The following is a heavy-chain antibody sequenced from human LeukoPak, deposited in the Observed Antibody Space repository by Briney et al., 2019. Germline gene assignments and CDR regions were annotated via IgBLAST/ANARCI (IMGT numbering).Heavy chain of an antibody. D-gene: IGHD2/OR15-2a*01. CDR2: GSHQ. Sequence: GGSLRLSCAASGFTFSNCAMHWVRQAPGKGLEDGSHQYYADSVKGRFTISRDNSNNTVFLQMNSLRTEDTAVYYCARQRVGYFRSWGQGTLVTVSS. J-gene: IGHJ5*02. CDR1: GFTFSNCA. V-gene: IGHV3-30*01. CDR3: ARQRVGYFRS.